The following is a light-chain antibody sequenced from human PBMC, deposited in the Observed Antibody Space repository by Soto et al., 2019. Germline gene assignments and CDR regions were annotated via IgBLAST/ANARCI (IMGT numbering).Light chain of an antibody. Sequence: SVLTQPPSVSEAPGQRVTISCTGSSSNIGAGYEAHWYQQVPGTAPKLLIYENNNRPSGVPDRFSGSKSGTSASLAITGXXAEXXXXXXCQSYDSSLSGYVFGTGTKVTVL. CDR2: ENN. CDR1: SSNIGAGYE. V-gene: IGLV1-40*01. CDR3: QSYDSSLSGYV. J-gene: IGLJ1*01.